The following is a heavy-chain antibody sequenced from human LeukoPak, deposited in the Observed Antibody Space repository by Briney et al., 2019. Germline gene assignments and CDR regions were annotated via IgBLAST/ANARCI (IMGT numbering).Heavy chain of an antibody. V-gene: IGHV4-34*01. Sequence: SETLSLTCAVYGGSFSGYYWSWIRQPPGKGLEWIGEINHSGSTNYNPSLKSRVTISVDTSKNQFSLKLSSVTAADTAVYYCASGYGSSYLDYWGQGTLVTVSS. J-gene: IGHJ4*02. CDR2: INHSGST. CDR1: GGSFSGYY. CDR3: ASGYGSSYLDY. D-gene: IGHD3-10*01.